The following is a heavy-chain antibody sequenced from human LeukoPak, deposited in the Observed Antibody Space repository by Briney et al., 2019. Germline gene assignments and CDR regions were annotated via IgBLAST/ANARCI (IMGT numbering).Heavy chain of an antibody. CDR2: INWNGGST. J-gene: IGHJ4*02. D-gene: IGHD4-17*01. V-gene: IGHV3-20*04. CDR3: ARDRTVTTSLFDY. Sequence: RTGGSLRLSCAASGFTFDYYGMSWVRHAPGKGLEWVSGINWNGGSTGYADSVKGRFTISRDNAKNSLYLQMNSLRAEDTALYYCARDRTVTTSLFDYWGQGTPVTVSS. CDR1: GFTFDYYG.